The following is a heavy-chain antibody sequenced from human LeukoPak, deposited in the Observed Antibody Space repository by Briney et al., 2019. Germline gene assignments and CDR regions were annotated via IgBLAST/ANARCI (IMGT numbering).Heavy chain of an antibody. Sequence: GGSLRLSCAASGFAFNRHWMSWVRQAPGKGLEWVASINQDGSQIHYVDSVKGRFIISRDNTKNSLSLQMNSPRAEDTAMYYCARSTEYYYGSGSPYWGQGTLVTVSS. CDR3: ARSTEYYYGSGSPY. V-gene: IGHV3-7*01. CDR2: INQDGSQI. J-gene: IGHJ4*02. CDR1: GFAFNRHW. D-gene: IGHD3-10*01.